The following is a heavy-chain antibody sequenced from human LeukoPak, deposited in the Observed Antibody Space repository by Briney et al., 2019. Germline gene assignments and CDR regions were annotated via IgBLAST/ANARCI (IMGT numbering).Heavy chain of an antibody. Sequence: GRSLRLSCAASGFTFSSYAMHWVRQAPGKGLEWVAVISYDGSNKYYADSVKGRFTISRDNSKNTLYLQMNSLRAEDTAVYYCARDTYCGGDCYPEYYFDYWGQGTLVTVSS. J-gene: IGHJ4*02. V-gene: IGHV3-30-3*01. D-gene: IGHD2-21*02. CDR1: GFTFSSYA. CDR2: ISYDGSNK. CDR3: ARDTYCGGDCYPEYYFDY.